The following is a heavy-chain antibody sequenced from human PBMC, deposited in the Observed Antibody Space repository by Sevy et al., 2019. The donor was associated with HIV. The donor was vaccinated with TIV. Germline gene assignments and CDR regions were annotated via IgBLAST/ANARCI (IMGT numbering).Heavy chain of an antibody. V-gene: IGHV3-23*01. CDR3: AKGKQQLVRDYYYYSMDV. CDR1: GFTFISYA. D-gene: IGHD6-13*01. CDR2: ISGSGGST. J-gene: IGHJ6*02. Sequence: GGSLRLSCAASGFTFISYAMSWVRQAPGKGLEWVSAISGSGGSTYYADSVKGRFTISRDNSKNTLYLQMNSLRAEDTAVYYCAKGKQQLVRDYYYYSMDVWGQGTTVTVSS.